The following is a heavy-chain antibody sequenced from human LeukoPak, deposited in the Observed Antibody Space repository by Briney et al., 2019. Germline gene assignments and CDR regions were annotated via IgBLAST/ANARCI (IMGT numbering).Heavy chain of an antibody. Sequence: ASVKVSCKASGYTFTGCYMHWVRQAPGQGLEWMGWINPNSGGTHYAQKFQGRVTMTRDTSISTAYMELSSLGSDDTAVYYCASGSSLDGSSGWPTHYYWGQGALVTVSS. CDR1: GYTFTGCY. CDR2: INPNSGGT. D-gene: IGHD6-19*01. J-gene: IGHJ4*02. V-gene: IGHV1-2*02. CDR3: ASGSSLDGSSGWPTHYY.